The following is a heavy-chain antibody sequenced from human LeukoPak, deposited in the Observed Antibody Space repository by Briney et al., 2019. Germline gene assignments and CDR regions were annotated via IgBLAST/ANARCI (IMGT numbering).Heavy chain of an antibody. CDR2: MYPGDSDT. V-gene: IGHV5-51*01. CDR3: AASTYGSGSYVGFDS. D-gene: IGHD3-10*01. J-gene: IGHJ4*02. Sequence: GESLKISRKGSGYSLTNYWIGWVRQMPGKGLEWMGIMYPGDSDTRYSPSFQGQVTISADKSVSTTYLQWSSLKASDTAMYYCAASTYGSGSYVGFDSGGQGTLVSVSS. CDR1: GYSLTNYW.